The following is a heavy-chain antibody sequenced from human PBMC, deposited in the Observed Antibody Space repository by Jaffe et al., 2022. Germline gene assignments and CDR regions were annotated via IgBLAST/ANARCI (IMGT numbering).Heavy chain of an antibody. Sequence: QVQLVESGGGVVQPGGSLRLSCAASGFTFSSYGMHWVRQAPGKGLEWVAFIRYDGSNKYYADSVKGRFTISRDNSKNTLYLQMNSLRAEDTAVYYCAKDGTTGGYFDYWGQGTLVTVSS. J-gene: IGHJ4*02. D-gene: IGHD7-27*01. CDR3: AKDGTTGGYFDY. CDR2: IRYDGSNK. CDR1: GFTFSSYG. V-gene: IGHV3-30*02.